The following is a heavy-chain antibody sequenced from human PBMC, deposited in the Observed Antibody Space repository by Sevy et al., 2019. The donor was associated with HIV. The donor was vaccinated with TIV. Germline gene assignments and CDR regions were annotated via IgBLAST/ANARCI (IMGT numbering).Heavy chain of an antibody. Sequence: ALVKVSCKASGYTFTSYDINWVRQATGQGLEWMGWMNPNSGNTGYAQKFQGRVTITRNTSISTAYMELSSLRSEDTAVYYCARAVYYYDSSGYTRFFDYWGQGTLVTVSS. CDR1: GYTFTSYD. V-gene: IGHV1-8*03. J-gene: IGHJ4*02. CDR3: ARAVYYYDSSGYTRFFDY. D-gene: IGHD3-22*01. CDR2: MNPNSGNT.